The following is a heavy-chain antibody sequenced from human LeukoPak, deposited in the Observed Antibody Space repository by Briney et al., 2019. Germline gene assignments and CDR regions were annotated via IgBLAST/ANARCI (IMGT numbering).Heavy chain of an antibody. CDR1: GYIFTSYW. Sequence: GESLKISCKGSGYIFTSYWIGWVRQLPGKGLEWMGIIYPGDSGTRYSPSFQGQVTISADKSISTAYLQWSSLKASDTAMYYCARTVDTAMVAEPFDYWGQGTLVTVSS. D-gene: IGHD5-18*01. CDR2: IYPGDSGT. CDR3: ARTVDTAMVAEPFDY. V-gene: IGHV5-51*01. J-gene: IGHJ4*02.